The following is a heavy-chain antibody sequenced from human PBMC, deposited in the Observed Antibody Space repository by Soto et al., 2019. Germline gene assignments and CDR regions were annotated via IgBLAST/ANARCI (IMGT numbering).Heavy chain of an antibody. CDR2: ISPSGDNT. Sequence: QAQLVQSGAEVKKPGASVKISCKAIGYSFTSHYMHWMRQAPGQGLEWKGTISPSGDNTGYAQKFQGRGTMTTHTSTSTVYMEPTRLISEDTAVYEWARDESLLDVVWGCDPWGKGTLVTVSS. CDR1: GYSFTSHY. J-gene: IGHJ5*02. V-gene: IGHV1-46*03. D-gene: IGHD3-16*01. CDR3: ARDESLLDVVWGCDP.